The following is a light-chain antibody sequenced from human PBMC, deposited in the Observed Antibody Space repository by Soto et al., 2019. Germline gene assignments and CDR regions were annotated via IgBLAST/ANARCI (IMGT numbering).Light chain of an antibody. V-gene: IGKV1-5*03. CDR3: QQYNSYVT. CDR2: KAS. Sequence: DIQMTQSPSTLSASVGDRVTITCRASQSISSWLAWYQQKPGKAPKLLIYKASSLESGVPSRFSGSGSGTEFALSISSLQPDDLATYNCQQYNSYVTFGQWTKVEIK. J-gene: IGKJ1*01. CDR1: QSISSW.